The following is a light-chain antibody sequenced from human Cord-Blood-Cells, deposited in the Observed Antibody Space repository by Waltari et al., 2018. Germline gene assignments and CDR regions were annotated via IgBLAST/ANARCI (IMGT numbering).Light chain of an antibody. CDR3: SSYAGSNNGV. Sequence: QSALTQPPSASGSPGQSVTISCTGPRSDVGGYNYVPWYQQHPGKAPKLMIYEVSKRPSGVPDRFSGSKSGNTASLTVSGLQAEDEADYYCSSYAGSNNGVFGGGTKLTVL. CDR2: EVS. V-gene: IGLV2-8*01. J-gene: IGLJ3*02. CDR1: RSDVGGYNY.